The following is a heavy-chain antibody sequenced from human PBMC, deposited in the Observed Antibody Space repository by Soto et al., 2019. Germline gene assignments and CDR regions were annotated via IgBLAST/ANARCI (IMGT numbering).Heavy chain of an antibody. D-gene: IGHD5-18*01. CDR1: GGSISSSSYY. CDR3: ARARIQLWLRYYYYGMDV. CDR2: IYYSGST. Sequence: SDALSLTCTVSGGSISSSSYYWGWIRQPPGKGLEWIGSIYYSGSTYYNPSLKSRVTISVDTPKNQFSLKLSSVTAADTAVYYCARARIQLWLRYYYYGMDVWRQVTTVT. V-gene: IGHV4-39*01. J-gene: IGHJ6*02.